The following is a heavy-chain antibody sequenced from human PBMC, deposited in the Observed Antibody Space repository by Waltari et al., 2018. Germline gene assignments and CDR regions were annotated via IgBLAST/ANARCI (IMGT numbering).Heavy chain of an antibody. CDR3: AHTEQFAPAVWFGP. CDR1: GFSLSTNGVG. CDR2: IYWNDDK. J-gene: IGHJ5*02. Sequence: QITFKESGPTLVKHTQTLTLTCTCSGFSLSTNGVGVGWLRQPPGKALEWLANIYWNDDKRYSPSLKSRLTITKDTSKNQVVLTMTNVDPVDTATYFCAHTEQFAPAVWFGPWGQGTLVAVSS. D-gene: IGHD6-19*01. V-gene: IGHV2-5*01.